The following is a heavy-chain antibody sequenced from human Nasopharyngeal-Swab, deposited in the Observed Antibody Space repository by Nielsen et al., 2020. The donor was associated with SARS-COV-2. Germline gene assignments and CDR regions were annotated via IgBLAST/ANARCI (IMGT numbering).Heavy chain of an antibody. Sequence: ASVKVSCKASGYNFIGHYIHGVRQAPGQGLEWMGRINPNSGGTNYAQKFQGRVTMTRDTSISTAYMELSRLRSDDTAVYYCARDVRGGSMDVWGQGTTVTVSS. V-gene: IGHV1-2*06. CDR2: INPNSGGT. CDR3: ARDVRGGSMDV. J-gene: IGHJ6*02. CDR1: GYNFIGHY. D-gene: IGHD3-10*01.